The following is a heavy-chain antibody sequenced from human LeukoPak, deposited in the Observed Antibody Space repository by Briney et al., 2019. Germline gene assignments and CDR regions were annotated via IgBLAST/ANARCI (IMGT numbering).Heavy chain of an antibody. CDR2: IIPIFGTA. CDR1: GYTFTGYY. D-gene: IGHD2-2*01. V-gene: IGHV1-69*13. Sequence: SVKVSCKASGYTFTGYYMHWVRQAPGQGLEWMGGIIPIFGTANYAQKFQGRVTITADESTSTAYMELSSLRSEDTAVYYCARHPIVVVPAAKEEYYGMDVWGQGTTVTVSS. J-gene: IGHJ6*02. CDR3: ARHPIVVVPAAKEEYYGMDV.